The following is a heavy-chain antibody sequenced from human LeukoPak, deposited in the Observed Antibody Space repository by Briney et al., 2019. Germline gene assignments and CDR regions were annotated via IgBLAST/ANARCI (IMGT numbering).Heavy chain of an antibody. J-gene: IGHJ4*02. Sequence: SQTLSLTCAVSGGSISSGGYSWSWIRQPPGKGLEWIGYIYHSGSTYYNPSLKSRVTISVDTSKDQFSLKVNSVIAADTAVYFCARAPYGDYADYWGQGTLVTVSS. CDR2: IYHSGST. CDR3: ARAPYGDYADY. CDR1: GGSISSGGYS. V-gene: IGHV4-30-2*01. D-gene: IGHD4-17*01.